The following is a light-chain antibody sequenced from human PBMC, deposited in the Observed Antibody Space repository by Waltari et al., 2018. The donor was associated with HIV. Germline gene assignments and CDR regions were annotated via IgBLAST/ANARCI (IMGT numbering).Light chain of an antibody. J-gene: IGLJ2*01. CDR2: DVS. CDR3: CSYAGSSTFV. CDR1: SSDVGGYNY. V-gene: IGLV2-23*02. Sequence: QSALTQPASVSGSPGQSITISCTGTSSDVGGYNYVSWYQQHPGQAPKLMIYDVSKRPAGVSNRFSGSKSGNTASLTISGLQAEDEADYYCCSYAGSSTFVFGGGTKLTVL.